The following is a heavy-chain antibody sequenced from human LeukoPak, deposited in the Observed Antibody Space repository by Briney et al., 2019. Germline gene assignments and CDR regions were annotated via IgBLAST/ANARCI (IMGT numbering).Heavy chain of an antibody. CDR1: GITLSNYY. CDR3: AKRGVVIRVILVGFHKEAYYFDS. V-gene: IGHV3-11*01. Sequence: GGSLRLSCAVSGITLSNYYMSWVRQAPGKGLEWLSYISDSGGRINYADSVKGRFTISRDNPKNTIYLQMNSLRAEDTAVYFCAKRGVVIRVILVGFHKEAYYFDSWGQGALVTVSS. D-gene: IGHD3-22*01. CDR2: ISDSGGRI. J-gene: IGHJ4*02.